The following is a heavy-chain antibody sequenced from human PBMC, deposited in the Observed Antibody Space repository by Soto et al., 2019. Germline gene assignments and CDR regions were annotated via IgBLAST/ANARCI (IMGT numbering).Heavy chain of an antibody. D-gene: IGHD1-26*01. CDR2: ISGGGGAT. CDR1: GFTFSRIA. Sequence: PXGSLRLSCAASGFTFSRIAMSWVRQAPGKGLEWVSGISGGGGATYYADSVKGRFTISRDNSKNTLYLQMNSLRAEDTAIYYCAKSEPYGSGSYYFDYWGQGTLVTVSS. V-gene: IGHV3-23*01. J-gene: IGHJ4*02. CDR3: AKSEPYGSGSYYFDY.